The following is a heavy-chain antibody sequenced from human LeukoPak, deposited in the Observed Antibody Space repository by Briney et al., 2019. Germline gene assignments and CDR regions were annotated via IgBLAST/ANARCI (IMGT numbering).Heavy chain of an antibody. CDR3: AREVRSYGTFDY. Sequence: SETLSLTCTVSGGSISSSSYYWGWIRQPPGKGLEWIGTIYYSGSTYYNPSLKSRVTISVDTSKNQFSLKLSSVTAADTAVYYCAREVRSYGTFDYWGQGTLVTVSS. D-gene: IGHD5-18*01. J-gene: IGHJ4*02. V-gene: IGHV4-39*07. CDR2: IYYSGST. CDR1: GGSISSSSYY.